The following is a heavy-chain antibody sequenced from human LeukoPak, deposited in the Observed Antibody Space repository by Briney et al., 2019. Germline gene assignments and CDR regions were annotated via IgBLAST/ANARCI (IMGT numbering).Heavy chain of an antibody. Sequence: SETLSLTCTVSGGSISSYYWSWIRQPPGKGLEWIGYIYYSGSTNYNPSLKSRVTISVDTSKNQFSLKLSSVTAADTAVYYCARADRARHFDYWGQGTLVTVSS. J-gene: IGHJ4*02. CDR1: GGSISSYY. D-gene: IGHD6-6*01. CDR2: IYYSGST. CDR3: ARADRARHFDY. V-gene: IGHV4-59*01.